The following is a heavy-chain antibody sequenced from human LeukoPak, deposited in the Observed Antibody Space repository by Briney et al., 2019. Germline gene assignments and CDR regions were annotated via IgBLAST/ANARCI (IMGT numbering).Heavy chain of an antibody. J-gene: IGHJ4*02. CDR2: INTNTGNP. Sequence: ASVKVSCKASGYTFTSYAMNWVRQAPGQGLEWMGWINTNTGNPTYAQGFTGRFVFSLNTSVSTAYLQISSLKAEDTAVYYCARRARYGYDILTGLFEEVYYFDYWGQGTLVTVSS. CDR1: GYTFTSYA. CDR3: ARRARYGYDILTGLFEEVYYFDY. V-gene: IGHV7-4-1*02. D-gene: IGHD3-9*01.